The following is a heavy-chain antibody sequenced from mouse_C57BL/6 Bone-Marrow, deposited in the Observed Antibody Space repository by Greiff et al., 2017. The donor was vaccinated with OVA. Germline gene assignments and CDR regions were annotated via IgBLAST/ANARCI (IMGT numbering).Heavy chain of an antibody. Sequence: VQLKESGGGLVQPGGSLKLSCAASGFTFSDYGMAWVRQAPRKGPEWVAFISNLAYSIYYADTVTGRFTISRENAKNTLYLEMSSLRSEDTAMYYCARDGNSLAYWGQGTLVTVSA. D-gene: IGHD2-1*01. V-gene: IGHV5-15*01. CDR3: ARDGNSLAY. CDR2: ISNLAYSI. J-gene: IGHJ3*01. CDR1: GFTFSDYG.